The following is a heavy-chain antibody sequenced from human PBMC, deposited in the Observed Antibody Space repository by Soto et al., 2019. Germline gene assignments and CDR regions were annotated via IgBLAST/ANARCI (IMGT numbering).Heavy chain of an antibody. CDR2: IGRSGAKI. CDR3: ARGVDY. CDR1: GFTYRNYD. Sequence: EVQLLESGGGLVQPGGSLRLSCAASGFTYRNYDMSWVRQAPGKGLEWVSAIGRSGAKIYYADSVKGRFTISRDNATNALYLDMTSLRADDTAVYYCARGVDYWWQGTLATVSS. J-gene: IGHJ4*02. V-gene: IGHV3-23*01.